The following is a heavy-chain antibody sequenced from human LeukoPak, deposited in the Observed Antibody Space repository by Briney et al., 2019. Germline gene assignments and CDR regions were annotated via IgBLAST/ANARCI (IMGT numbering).Heavy chain of an antibody. CDR2: ISYDGSNK. CDR1: GFTFSSYA. CDR3: AKDVGSGWYFIDY. D-gene: IGHD6-19*01. V-gene: IGHV3-30-3*01. J-gene: IGHJ4*02. Sequence: GGSLRLSCAASGFTFSSYAMHWVRQAPGKGLEWVAVISYDGSNKYYAGSVKGRFTIFRDNSKNTLYLQMNSLRAEDTAVYYCAKDVGSGWYFIDYWGQGTLVTVSS.